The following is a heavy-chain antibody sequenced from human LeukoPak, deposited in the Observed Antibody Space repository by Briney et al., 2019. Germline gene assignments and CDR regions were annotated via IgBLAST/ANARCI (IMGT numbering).Heavy chain of an antibody. D-gene: IGHD3-3*01. CDR1: GYTFTGYY. CDR3: ARDRREWDYCYYYMDV. CDR2: INPNSGGT. Sequence: ASVKVSCKASGYTFTGYYMHWVRQAPGQGLEWMGWINPNSGGTNYAQKFQGRVTMTRDTSISTAYMELSRLRSDDTAVYYCARDRREWDYCYYYMDVWGKGTTVTVSS. V-gene: IGHV1-2*02. J-gene: IGHJ6*03.